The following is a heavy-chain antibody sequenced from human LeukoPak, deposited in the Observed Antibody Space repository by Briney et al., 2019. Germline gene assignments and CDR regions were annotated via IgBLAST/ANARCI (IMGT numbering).Heavy chain of an antibody. CDR2: IYTSGST. CDR3: ASSSRYYDFRSGYYGYYYYMDV. D-gene: IGHD3-3*01. V-gene: IGHV4-4*09. CDR1: GGSISSYY. Sequence: PSETLSLTCTVSGGSISSYYWSWIRQPPGKGLEWIGYIYTSGSTNYNPSLKSRVTISVDTSKNQFSLKLGSVTAADTAVYYCASSSRYYDFRSGYYGYYYYMDVWGKGTTVTVSS. J-gene: IGHJ6*03.